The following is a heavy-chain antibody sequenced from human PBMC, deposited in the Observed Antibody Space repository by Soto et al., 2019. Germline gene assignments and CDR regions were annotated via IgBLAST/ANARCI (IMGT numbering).Heavy chain of an antibody. D-gene: IGHD3-3*01. CDR3: AKSTARITIFGRTSQNTPGGYYYYGMDV. V-gene: IGHV3-30*18. CDR2: ISYDGSNK. CDR1: GFTFSSYG. J-gene: IGHJ6*02. Sequence: GGSLRLSCAASGFTFSSYGMHWVRQAPGKGLEWVAVISYDGSNKYYADSVKGRFTISRDNSKNTLYLQMNSLRAEDTAVYYCAKSTARITIFGRTSQNTPGGYYYYGMDVWGQGTTVTVSS.